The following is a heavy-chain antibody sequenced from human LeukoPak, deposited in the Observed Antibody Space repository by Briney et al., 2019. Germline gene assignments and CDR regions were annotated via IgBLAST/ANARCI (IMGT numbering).Heavy chain of an antibody. D-gene: IGHD2-21*02. J-gene: IGHJ3*02. CDR3: ARDRYYGGDCYANAFDI. V-gene: IGHV3-23*01. CDR1: GFAFSTYG. CDR2: ISGSGDST. Sequence: GGSMRLSCAGSGFAFSTYGMSWVRRAPNKGMEWLSTISGSGDSTYYADSVKGRFTISRDNSKNTLFLQMNSLRDEDTAVYYCARDRYYGGDCYANAFDIWGQGTMVTVSS.